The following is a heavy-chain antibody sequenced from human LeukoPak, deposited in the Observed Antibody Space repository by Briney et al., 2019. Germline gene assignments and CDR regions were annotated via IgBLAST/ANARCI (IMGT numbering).Heavy chain of an antibody. CDR3: ARDLRTYYYYGMDV. CDR1: GFTFSSYS. V-gene: IGHV3-48*01. D-gene: IGHD1-1*01. J-gene: IGHJ6*02. CDR2: ISSSSSTI. Sequence: PGGSLRLSCAASGFTFSSYSMNWVRQAPGKGLEWVSYISSSSSTIYYADSVKGRFTISRDNAKNSLYLQMNSLRAEDTAVYYCARDLRTYYYYGMDVWGQGTTVTVSS.